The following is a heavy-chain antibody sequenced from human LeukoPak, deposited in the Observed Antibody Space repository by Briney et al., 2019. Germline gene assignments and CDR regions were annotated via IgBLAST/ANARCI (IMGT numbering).Heavy chain of an antibody. CDR2: INSDGSST. D-gene: IGHD3-10*01. Sequence: PGGSLRLSCAASGFTFSSYWMHWVRQAPGKGLVWVSRINSDGSSTSYADSVKGRFTISRDNAKNTLYLQMNSLRAEDTAVYYCAKAHYGSGSYYNALDYWGQGTLVTVSS. V-gene: IGHV3-74*01. CDR3: AKAHYGSGSYYNALDY. CDR1: GFTFSSYW. J-gene: IGHJ4*02.